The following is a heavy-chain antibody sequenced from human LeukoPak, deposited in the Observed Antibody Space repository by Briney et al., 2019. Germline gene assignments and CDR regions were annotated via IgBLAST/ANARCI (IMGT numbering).Heavy chain of an antibody. Sequence: GGSLRLSCAASGFTFTNYWMTWVRQAPGKGLEFVANINQDESVKNYVDSVKGRFTFSRDNAKNSLYLQMNSLRAEDTAVYYCARDPADYWGQGTLVTVSS. V-gene: IGHV3-7*03. CDR2: INQDESVK. CDR3: ARDPADY. CDR1: GFTFTNYW. J-gene: IGHJ4*02.